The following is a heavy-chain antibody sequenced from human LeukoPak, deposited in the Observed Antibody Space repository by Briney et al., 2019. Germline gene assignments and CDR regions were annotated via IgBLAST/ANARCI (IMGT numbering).Heavy chain of an antibody. V-gene: IGHV4-59*01. CDR2: IYYSGST. CDR1: GGSISSYY. D-gene: IGHD1-1*01. J-gene: IGHJ5*02. Sequence: SETLSLTCTVSGGSISSYYWSWIRQPPGKGLEWIGYIYYSGSTNYNPSLKSRVTISVDTSKNQFSLKLSSVTAADTAVYYCARDTGTTGASTKGFDPWGQGTLVTVSS. CDR3: ARDTGTTGASTKGFDP.